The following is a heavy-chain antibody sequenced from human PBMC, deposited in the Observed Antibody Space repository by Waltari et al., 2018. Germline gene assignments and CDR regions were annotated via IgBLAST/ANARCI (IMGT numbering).Heavy chain of an antibody. V-gene: IGHV4-4*02. CDR1: GDSMSENYW. Sequence: QLQLQQSGPGLVTPSESLSLTCGVSGDSMSENYWWSWVRQTPEKGLEWIGKIHRSGRTYYNPSLESRVSVSMDTSNNKFFLKLSSAIAADTAVYYWARDRGRGLYFDSWGQGTLFTVSP. CDR3: ARDRGRGLYFDS. D-gene: IGHD2-15*01. J-gene: IGHJ4*02. CDR2: IHRSGRT.